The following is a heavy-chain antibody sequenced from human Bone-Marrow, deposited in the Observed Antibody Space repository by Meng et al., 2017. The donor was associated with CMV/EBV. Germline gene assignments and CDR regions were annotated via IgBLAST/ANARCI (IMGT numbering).Heavy chain of an antibody. CDR1: GFTFSSYA. J-gene: IGHJ3*02. D-gene: IGHD2-21*02. CDR3: TRGGRVTRAFDI. CDR2: IRSKAYGGTT. Sequence: GGSLRLSCAASGFTFSSYAMHWVRQAPGKGLEWVGFIRSKAYGGTTEYAASVKGRFTISRDDSKSIAYLQMNSLKTEDTAVYYCTRGGRVTRAFDIWGQGTMVTVSS. V-gene: IGHV3-49*04.